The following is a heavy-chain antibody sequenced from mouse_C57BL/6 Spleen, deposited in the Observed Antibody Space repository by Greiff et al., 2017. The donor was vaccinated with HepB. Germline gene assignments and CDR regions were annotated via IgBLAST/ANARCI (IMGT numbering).Heavy chain of an antibody. CDR2: IDPSDSYT. Sequence: QVQLKQPGAELVKPGASVKLSCKASGYTFTSYWMQWVKQRPGQGLEWIGEIDPSDSYTNYNQKFKGKATLTVDTSSSTAYMQLSSLTSEDSAVYYCARLRYYGSSPLYYFDYWGQGTTLTVSS. CDR3: ARLRYYGSSPLYYFDY. J-gene: IGHJ2*01. V-gene: IGHV1-50*01. CDR1: GYTFTSYW. D-gene: IGHD1-1*01.